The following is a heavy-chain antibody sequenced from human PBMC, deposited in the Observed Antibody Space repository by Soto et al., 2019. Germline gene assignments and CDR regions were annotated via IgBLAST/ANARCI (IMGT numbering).Heavy chain of an antibody. V-gene: IGHV3-21*01. D-gene: IGHD6-19*01. CDR1: GFTFSSYS. J-gene: IGHJ3*02. CDR2: ISSSSSYI. Sequence: GGSLRLSCAASGFTFSSYSMNWVRQAPGKGLEWVSSISSSSSYIYYADSVKGRFTISRDNAKNSLYLQMNSLRAEDTAVYYCASYLIAVARLGALDIWGQGTMVTVSS. CDR3: ASYLIAVARLGALDI.